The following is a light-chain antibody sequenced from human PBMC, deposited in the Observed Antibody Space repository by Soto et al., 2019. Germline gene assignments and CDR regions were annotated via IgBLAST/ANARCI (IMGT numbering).Light chain of an antibody. Sequence: QSALTQPRSVSGSPGQSVTISCTGTSSDVGGYNYVSWYQQHPGKAPKLILYDVTERPSGVPDRFSGSKSGNTASLTISGLQAEDEADYCCCSYAGSYTYVFATGTKLTVL. CDR1: SSDVGGYNY. CDR2: DVT. CDR3: CSYAGSYTYV. J-gene: IGLJ1*01. V-gene: IGLV2-11*01.